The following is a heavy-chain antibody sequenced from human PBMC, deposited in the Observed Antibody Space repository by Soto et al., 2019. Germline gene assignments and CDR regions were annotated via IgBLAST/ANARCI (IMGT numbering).Heavy chain of an antibody. CDR3: ARGTTVTPNREYYYYGMDV. V-gene: IGHV4-34*01. D-gene: IGHD4-17*01. CDR2: INHSGST. Sequence: SETLSLTCAVYGGSFSGYYWSWIRQPPGKGLEWIGEINHSGSTNYNPSLKSRVTISVDTSKNQFSLKLSSVTAADTAVYYCARGTTVTPNREYYYYGMDVWGQGTTVTVSS. J-gene: IGHJ6*02. CDR1: GGSFSGYY.